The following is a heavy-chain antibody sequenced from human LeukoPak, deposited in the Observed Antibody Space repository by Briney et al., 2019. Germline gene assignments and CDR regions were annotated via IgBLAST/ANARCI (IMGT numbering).Heavy chain of an antibody. CDR3: ARDRCSGGSCYSGVFDY. V-gene: IGHV1-8*01. CDR2: MNPNSGIT. D-gene: IGHD2-15*01. CDR1: GYTFTNYD. J-gene: IGHJ4*02. Sequence: ASVKVSCKASGYTFTNYDINWVRQATGQGLEWMGYMNPNSGITTYAQKFQGRVTMTRNTSISTAYMELSSLRSEDTAVYYCARDRCSGGSCYSGVFDYWGQGTLVTVSS.